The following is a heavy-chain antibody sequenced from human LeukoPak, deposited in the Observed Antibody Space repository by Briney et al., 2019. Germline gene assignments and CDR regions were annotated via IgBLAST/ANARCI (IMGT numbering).Heavy chain of an antibody. V-gene: IGHV3-33*01. CDR1: GFTFSSYG. Sequence: GRSLRLSCAASGFTFSSYGMHWVRQAPGKGLEWVAVIWYDGSNKYYADSVKGRFTISRDNSKNTLHLQMNSLRAEDTAVYYCARGGIAAAGTYFDYWGQGTLVTVSS. CDR3: ARGGIAAAGTYFDY. D-gene: IGHD6-13*01. CDR2: IWYDGSNK. J-gene: IGHJ4*02.